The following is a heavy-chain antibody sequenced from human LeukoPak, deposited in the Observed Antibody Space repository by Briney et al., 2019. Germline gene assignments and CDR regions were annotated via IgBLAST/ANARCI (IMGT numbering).Heavy chain of an antibody. Sequence: PGGSLRLSCTASGFTLSDYNMHWVRQAPGKGLVWASRINSDGINTSYADSVKGRFTISRDNAKNTLNLQMNSLRAEDTAVYYCARDLGQYYDTSDNWFDPWGQGTLVTVSS. CDR1: GFTLSDYN. V-gene: IGHV3-74*01. J-gene: IGHJ5*02. CDR3: ARDLGQYYDTSDNWFDP. D-gene: IGHD3-22*01. CDR2: INSDGINT.